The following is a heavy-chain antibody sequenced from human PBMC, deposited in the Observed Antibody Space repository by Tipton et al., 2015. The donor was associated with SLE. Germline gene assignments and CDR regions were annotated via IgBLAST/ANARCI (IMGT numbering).Heavy chain of an antibody. V-gene: IGHV3-53*01. CDR3: VRGFGLDS. Sequence: QLVQSGGGLIQPGGSLRLSCAASGFTVSSNYMSWVRQAPGKGLEWVSVIYGGGSTDYADSVKGRFTISRDNVRSSLYLQMNSLRAEDTAVYYCVRGFGLDSWGQGTLVTVSS. J-gene: IGHJ4*02. CDR1: GFTVSSNY. CDR2: IYGGGST. D-gene: IGHD3-16*01.